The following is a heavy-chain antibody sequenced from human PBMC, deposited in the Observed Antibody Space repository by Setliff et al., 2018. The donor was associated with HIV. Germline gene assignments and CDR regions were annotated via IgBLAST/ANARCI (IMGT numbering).Heavy chain of an antibody. J-gene: IGHJ6*03. CDR1: GGFISSYY. V-gene: IGHV4-4*07. Sequence: SETLSLTCTVSGGFISSYYWNWIRQPAGKGLEWIGRIYSGGTTYYNSSLRSRVTISVDTSKNQFSLKLSSVTAADTAVYYCAKGVAGLQYYYYYMDVWGKGTTVTVSS. CDR3: AKGVAGLQYYYYYMDV. D-gene: IGHD6-19*01. CDR2: IYSGGTT.